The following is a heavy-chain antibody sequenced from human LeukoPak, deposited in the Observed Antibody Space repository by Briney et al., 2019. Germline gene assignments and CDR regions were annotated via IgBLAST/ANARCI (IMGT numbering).Heavy chain of an antibody. Sequence: SGPVVVKPTQTLTLTCTFSGFSLSTSGMCVSWIRQPPGKALEWLARIDWDDDKFYSTSLKTRLTVSKDTSRNQVVLTMTNMDSVDTATYYCARIIRGNSGYYSGFDYWGQGTLVTVSS. CDR2: IDWDDDK. J-gene: IGHJ4*02. CDR1: GFSLSTSGMC. CDR3: ARIIRGNSGYYSGFDY. D-gene: IGHD3-22*01. V-gene: IGHV2-70*16.